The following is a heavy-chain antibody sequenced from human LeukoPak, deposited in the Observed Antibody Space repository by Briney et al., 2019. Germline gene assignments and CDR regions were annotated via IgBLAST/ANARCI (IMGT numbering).Heavy chain of an antibody. V-gene: IGHV1-2*02. CDR1: GYTFSGYY. CDR3: ARSPDILTGENFDY. Sequence: GASVKVSCKASGYTFSGYYMHWVRQAPGQGLEWMGWINPKSGGTNEAQKFHDRVTMTRDTSIRTAYMEVSRLRFDDTAVYYCARSPDILTGENFDYWGQGTLVTVSS. CDR2: INPKSGGT. J-gene: IGHJ4*02. D-gene: IGHD3-9*01.